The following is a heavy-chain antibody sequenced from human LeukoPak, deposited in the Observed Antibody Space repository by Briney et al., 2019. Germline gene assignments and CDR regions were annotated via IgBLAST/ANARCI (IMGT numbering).Heavy chain of an antibody. J-gene: IGHJ4*02. CDR1: GGSISSYY. CDR3: AREGSSGWYREYYFDY. D-gene: IGHD6-19*01. V-gene: IGHV4-4*07. CDR2: IYTSGST. Sequence: SETLSLTCTVSGGSISSYYWSWIRQPAGKGLEWIGRIYTSGSTNYNPSLKSRVTMSVDTSKNQFSLKLSSVTAADTAVYYCAREGSSGWYREYYFDYWGQGTLVTVSS.